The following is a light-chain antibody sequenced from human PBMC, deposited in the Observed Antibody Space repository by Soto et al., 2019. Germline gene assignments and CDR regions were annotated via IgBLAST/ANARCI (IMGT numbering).Light chain of an antibody. Sequence: QPVLTQPASVSGSPGQSITISCTGTSSDVGGHDYVSWYQQHPGKAPKLIIYEVRNRPSGVSNRFSGSKSGNTASLTISGLQAEDEADYYCSSYSSTTLVFGTGTKLTVL. CDR2: EVR. CDR1: SSDVGGHDY. CDR3: SSYSSTTLV. V-gene: IGLV2-14*01. J-gene: IGLJ1*01.